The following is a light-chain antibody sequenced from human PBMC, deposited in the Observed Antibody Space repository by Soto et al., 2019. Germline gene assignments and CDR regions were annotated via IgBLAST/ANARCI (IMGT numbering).Light chain of an antibody. CDR1: SSDVGSYNL. V-gene: IGLV2-23*02. J-gene: IGLJ3*02. CDR3: CSYAGSSTWV. CDR2: EVS. Sequence: QSALTQPASVSGSPGQSITISCTGTSSDVGSYNLVSWYQQHPGKAPKLMIYEVSKRPSGVSNRFSGSTSGNTASLTISGLQAEDEADYYCCSYAGSSTWVFGGGTKVTVL.